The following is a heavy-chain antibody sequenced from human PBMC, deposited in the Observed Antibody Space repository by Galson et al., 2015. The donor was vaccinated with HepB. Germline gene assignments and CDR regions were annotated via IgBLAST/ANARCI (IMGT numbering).Heavy chain of an antibody. V-gene: IGHV1-46*03. J-gene: IGHJ4*02. CDR2: INPSGGST. CDR3: ARGDLRYFDWLLYRGVYYFDY. D-gene: IGHD3-9*01. Sequence: SVKVSCKASGYTFTSYYMHWVRQAPGQGLEWMGIINPSGGSTSYAQKFQGRVTMTRDTSTSTVYMELSSLRSEDTAVYYCARGDLRYFDWLLYRGVYYFDYWGQGTLVTVSS. CDR1: GYTFTSYY.